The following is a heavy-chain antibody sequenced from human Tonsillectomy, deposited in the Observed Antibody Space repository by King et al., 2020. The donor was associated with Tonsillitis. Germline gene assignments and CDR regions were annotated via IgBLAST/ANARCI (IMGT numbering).Heavy chain of an antibody. Sequence: LQLVQSGAEVKKPGSSVKVSCKASGGTFSSYAISWVRQAPGQGLEWMGRIIPILGIANYAQKFQGRVTITADKSTSTAYMELSSLRSEDTAVYYCARDHVGNYDSSGYSSWGQGTLVTVSS. V-gene: IGHV1-69*04. D-gene: IGHD3-22*01. CDR1: GGTFSSYA. CDR2: IIPILGIA. J-gene: IGHJ5*02. CDR3: ARDHVGNYDSSGYSS.